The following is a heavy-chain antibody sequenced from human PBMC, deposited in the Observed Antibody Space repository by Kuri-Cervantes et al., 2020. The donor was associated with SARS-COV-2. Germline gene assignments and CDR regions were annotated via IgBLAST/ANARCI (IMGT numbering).Heavy chain of an antibody. CDR1: GFTFSSYG. Sequence: GESLKISWAASGFTFSSYGMHWVRQAPGKGLEWVAVISYDGSNKYYADSVKGRFTISRDNSKNTLYLQMDSLRAEDTAVYYCAKDQGDSYGISYFDYWGQGTLVTVSS. V-gene: IGHV3-30*18. J-gene: IGHJ4*02. CDR3: AKDQGDSYGISYFDY. D-gene: IGHD5-18*01. CDR2: ISYDGSNK.